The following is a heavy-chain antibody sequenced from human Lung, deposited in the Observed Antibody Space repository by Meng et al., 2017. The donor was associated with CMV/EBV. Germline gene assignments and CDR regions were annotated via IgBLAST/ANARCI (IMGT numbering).Heavy chain of an antibody. CDR3: ARFVDTAMATGWFDP. CDR1: ASTFTGYY. CDR2: INPNSGGT. V-gene: IGHV1-2*02. Sequence: SASTFTGYYSHWVRQAPGQGLEWMGWINPNSGGTNYAQKFQGRVTMTSDTSISTAYMELSRLRSDDTAVYYCARFVDTAMATGWFDPWGQGTLVTVSS. D-gene: IGHD5-18*01. J-gene: IGHJ5*02.